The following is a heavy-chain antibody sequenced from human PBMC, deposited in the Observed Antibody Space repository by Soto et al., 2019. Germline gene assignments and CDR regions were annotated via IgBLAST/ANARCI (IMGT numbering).Heavy chain of an antibody. CDR1: GYAFTTYG. CDR3: ARGRYGDY. CDR2: ISAHNGNT. Sequence: QVHLVQSGAEVKKPGASVKVSCQASGYAFTTYGITWVRQAPGQGLEWMGWISAHNGNTNYAQKLQGRVTVTRDTSTSTAYMALRSLRSADTAVYYCARGRYGDYWGQGALVTVSS. J-gene: IGHJ4*02. V-gene: IGHV1-18*01. D-gene: IGHD1-1*01.